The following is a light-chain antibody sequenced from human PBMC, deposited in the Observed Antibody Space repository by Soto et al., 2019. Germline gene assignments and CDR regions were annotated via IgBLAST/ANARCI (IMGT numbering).Light chain of an antibody. CDR3: QQFNSYPHT. CDR1: QDISSD. Sequence: AILLTQAPSSLSASVGDRVTFTCRASQDISSDLAWYQQKSGKAPKLLIYDASNLESGVPSRFSGSGSGTHFTLTISSLQPEDFAIYYCQQFNSYPHTFGQGTKLEI. CDR2: DAS. V-gene: IGKV1-13*02. J-gene: IGKJ2*01.